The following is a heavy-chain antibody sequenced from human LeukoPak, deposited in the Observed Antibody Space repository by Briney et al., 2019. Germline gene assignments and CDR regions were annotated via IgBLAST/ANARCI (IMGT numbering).Heavy chain of an antibody. CDR3: ARESGSVTSEVDFDY. CDR1: GFTFSSYW. D-gene: IGHD4-17*01. V-gene: IGHV3-7*01. CDR2: IRQDGSQK. Sequence: RSGGSLRLSRAASGFTFSSYWMSWVRQAPGKGLEWVATIRQDGSQKYYVDSVKGRFTISRDNAKNSLYLQMNSLRAEDTAVYYCARESGSVTSEVDFDYWGQGTLVTVSS. J-gene: IGHJ4*02.